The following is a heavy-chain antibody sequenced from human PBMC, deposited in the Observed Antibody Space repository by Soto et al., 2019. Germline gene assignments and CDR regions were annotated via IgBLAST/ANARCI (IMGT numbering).Heavy chain of an antibody. CDR3: ANGIYSSSTYYYYGMDV. Sequence: GSLRLSCAASGFTFSSYGMHWVRQAPGKGLEWVAVISYDGSNKYYADSVKGRFTISRDNPKNALYLQMNSLRAEDTAVYYCANGIYSSSTYYYYGMDVWGQGTTVTVS. D-gene: IGHD6-6*01. CDR1: GFTFSSYG. CDR2: ISYDGSNK. J-gene: IGHJ6*02. V-gene: IGHV3-30*18.